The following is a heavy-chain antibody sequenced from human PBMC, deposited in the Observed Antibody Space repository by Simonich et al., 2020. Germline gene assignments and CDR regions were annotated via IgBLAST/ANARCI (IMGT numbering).Heavy chain of an antibody. CDR3: ARDFRLQLVEIGTYYYYGMDV. CDR1: GFTFSSYE. D-gene: IGHD6-6*01. J-gene: IGHJ6*02. Sequence: EVQLVESGGGLVQPGGSLRLSCAASGFTFSSYEMNCVRQAPGKGLEWVSYISSRGSTIYYADSVKGRITISRDNAKNSLYLQMNSRRAEDTAVYYCARDFRLQLVEIGTYYYYGMDVWGQGTTVTVSS. V-gene: IGHV3-48*03. CDR2: ISSRGSTI.